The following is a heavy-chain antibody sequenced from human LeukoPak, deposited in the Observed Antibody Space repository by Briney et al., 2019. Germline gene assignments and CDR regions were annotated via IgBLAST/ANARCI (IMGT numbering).Heavy chain of an antibody. V-gene: IGHV4-34*01. Sequence: SETLSLTCAVYGESFCGYYWSWIRQPPGKGLEWIGEINHSGSTNYNPSLKSRVTISVDTSKNQFSLKLSSVTAADTAVYYCARGHPGLPSARRLFDLNLRAFDYWGQGTLVTVSS. CDR3: ARGHPGLPSARRLFDLNLRAFDY. D-gene: IGHD2-15*01. CDR1: GESFCGYY. CDR2: INHSGST. J-gene: IGHJ4*02.